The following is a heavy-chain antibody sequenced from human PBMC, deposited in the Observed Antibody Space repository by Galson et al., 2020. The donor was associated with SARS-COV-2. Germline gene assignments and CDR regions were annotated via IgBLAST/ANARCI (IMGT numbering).Heavy chain of an antibody. CDR1: GFTFSTYA. CDR2: ISGSGDAT. J-gene: IGHJ4*02. V-gene: IGHV3-23*01. D-gene: IGHD3-10*01. Sequence: GESLKISCAASGFTFSTYALSWVRQAPGKGLEWVSTISGSGDATYYADSVKGRFTISRDNPKNKVSLQMNSLSAEDTAIYYCAKDRVVRGVMGRIDYWGQGTLVTVSS. CDR3: AKDRVVRGVMGRIDY.